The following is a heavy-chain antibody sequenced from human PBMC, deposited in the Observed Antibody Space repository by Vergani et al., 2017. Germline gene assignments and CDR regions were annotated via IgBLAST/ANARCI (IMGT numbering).Heavy chain of an antibody. D-gene: IGHD1-26*01. V-gene: IGHV3-23*01. J-gene: IGHJ4*02. CDR3: VKDAGSYENFFDS. CDR1: GFTFSTYA. Sequence: EVQLLESGGSLKQPGGSVRLSCAASGFTFSTYAMHWVRQAPGKGLEWVSALTGGGGSTYYADSFKGRFTISRDNSRDTLYLQMNSLRPEDTATYYCVKDAGSYENFFDSWGQGTLVTVPS. CDR2: LTGGGGST.